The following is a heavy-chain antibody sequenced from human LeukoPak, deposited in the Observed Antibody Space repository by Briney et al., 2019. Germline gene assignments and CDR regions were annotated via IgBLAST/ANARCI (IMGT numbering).Heavy chain of an antibody. CDR2: IYYSGST. CDR3: ARGGDSSGWSTNYYYYMDV. Sequence: SETLSLTCTVSGGSISSSSYYWGWIRQPPGKGLEWIGSIYYSGSTYYNPSLKSRVTISVDTSKNQFSLKLSSVTAADTAVYYCARGGDSSGWSTNYYYYMDVWGKGTTVTVSS. V-gene: IGHV4-39*07. D-gene: IGHD6-19*01. J-gene: IGHJ6*03. CDR1: GGSISSSSYY.